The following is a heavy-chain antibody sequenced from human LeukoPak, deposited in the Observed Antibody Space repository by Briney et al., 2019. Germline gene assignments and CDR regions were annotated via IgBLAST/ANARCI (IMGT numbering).Heavy chain of an antibody. CDR3: ARYSNYGDYYYYYMDV. CDR1: GASISDYY. CDR2: IYAAET. V-gene: IGHV4-4*07. J-gene: IGHJ6*03. Sequence: SETLSLTCNVSGASISDYYWSWIRQSAGKGLEWIGRIYAAETDFNPSLKSRLTMSIDTSKNQFSLKLRSVTAADTAVYYCARYSNYGDYYYYYMDVWGKGTTVTVSS. D-gene: IGHD4-11*01.